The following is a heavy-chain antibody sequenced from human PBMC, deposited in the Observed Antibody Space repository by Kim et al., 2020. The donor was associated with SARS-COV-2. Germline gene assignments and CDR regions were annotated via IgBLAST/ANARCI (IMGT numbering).Heavy chain of an antibody. CDR1: GGSISGYY. CDR3: ARGTYDYVWARYCFVY. J-gene: IGHJ4*02. D-gene: IGHD3-16*01. V-gene: IGHV4-59*01. CDR2: IYNSGKT. Sequence: SETLSLTCTVSGGSISGYYWSWIRQPPGRGLEWIGYIYNSGKTNYSPPLKSRVTISVDTSKNQLSLKLRSVTAADTAVYYCARGTYDYVWARYCFVYGGQGTLVTVSS.